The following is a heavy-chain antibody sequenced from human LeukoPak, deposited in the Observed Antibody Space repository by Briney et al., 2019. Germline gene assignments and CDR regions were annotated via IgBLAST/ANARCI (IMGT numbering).Heavy chain of an antibody. CDR2: IHTSGNT. J-gene: IGHJ4*02. V-gene: IGHV4-4*07. Sequence: SETLSLTCTVSGGSISTDYWSWDRQPAGKGLEWIGRIHTSGNTDYNPSLKSRVTMSVDTSKNRFSLKLSSVTAADTAVYYCAREGSMTARPFVSIDYWGQGTLVTISS. CDR1: GGSISTDY. D-gene: IGHD6-6*01. CDR3: AREGSMTARPFVSIDY.